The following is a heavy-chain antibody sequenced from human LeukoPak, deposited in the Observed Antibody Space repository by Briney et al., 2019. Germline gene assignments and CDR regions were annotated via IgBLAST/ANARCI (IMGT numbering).Heavy chain of an antibody. CDR1: GGSISSGSYY. Sequence: NPSETLSLTCTVSGGSISSGSYYWSWIRQPAGKGLEWIGRIYTSGSTNYNPSLKSRATISVDTSKNQFSLKLSSVTAADTAVYYCARAHSSGYYPHAFDIWGQGTMVTVSS. D-gene: IGHD3-22*01. J-gene: IGHJ3*02. CDR3: ARAHSSGYYPHAFDI. CDR2: IYTSGST. V-gene: IGHV4-61*02.